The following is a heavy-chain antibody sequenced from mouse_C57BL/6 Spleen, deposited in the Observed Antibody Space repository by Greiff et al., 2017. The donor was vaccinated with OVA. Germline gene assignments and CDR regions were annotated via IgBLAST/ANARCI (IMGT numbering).Heavy chain of an antibody. D-gene: IGHD2-4*01. Sequence: VQLVESGAELVKPGASVKLSCKASGYTFTEYTIHWVKQRSGQGLEWIGWFYPGSGSIKYNEKFKDKATLTADKSSSTVYMELSRLTSEDSAVYFCARHEVYDYDGGYYFDYWGQGTTLTVSS. V-gene: IGHV1-62-2*01. J-gene: IGHJ2*01. CDR1: GYTFTEYT. CDR2: FYPGSGSI. CDR3: ARHEVYDYDGGYYFDY.